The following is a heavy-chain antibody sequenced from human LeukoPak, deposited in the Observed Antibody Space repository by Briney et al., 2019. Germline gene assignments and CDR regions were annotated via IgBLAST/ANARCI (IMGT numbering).Heavy chain of an antibody. CDR2: ISHDGSNR. CDR3: ARVGRVWQPLGYFFDY. V-gene: IGHV3-30*01. D-gene: IGHD5-12*01. CDR1: GFTFSSYT. Sequence: PGGSLRLSCAASGFTFSSYTMHWVRQAPGKGLEWVALISHDGSNRYYSDSVKGRSTISRDNSKSTLCLQMNSLRVEDTAVYYCARVGRVWQPLGYFFDYWGQGTLVTVSS. J-gene: IGHJ4*02.